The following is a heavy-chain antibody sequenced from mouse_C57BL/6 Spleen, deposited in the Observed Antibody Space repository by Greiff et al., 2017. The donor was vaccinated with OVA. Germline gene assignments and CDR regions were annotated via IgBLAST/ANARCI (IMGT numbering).Heavy chain of an antibody. CDR2: IHPNSGST. Sequence: QVQLQQPGAELVKPGASVKLSCKASGYTFTSYWMHWVKQRPGQGLEWIGMIHPNSGSTNYNEKFKSKATLTVDKSSSTAYMQLSSLTSEDSAVYYCARKGTSYDPFDYWGQGTTLTVSS. D-gene: IGHD2-3*01. V-gene: IGHV1-64*01. CDR1: GYTFTSYW. J-gene: IGHJ2*01. CDR3: ARKGTSYDPFDY.